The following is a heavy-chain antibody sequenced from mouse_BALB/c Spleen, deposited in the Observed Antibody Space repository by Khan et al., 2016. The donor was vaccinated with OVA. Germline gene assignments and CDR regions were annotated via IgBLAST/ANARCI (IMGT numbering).Heavy chain of an antibody. Sequence: VKLLESGPGLVAPSQNLSITCTVSGFSLTDYGVSWIRQPPGKGLEWLGVIWGGGTTYYNSALKSRLSISKDNSKSQVFLKRNSLQTDDTAMYYCAKGVWSYYFALDYWGQGTSVTVSS. CDR2: IWGGGTT. CDR3: AKGVWSYYFALDY. V-gene: IGHV2-6-5*01. CDR1: GFSLTDYG. D-gene: IGHD2-10*02. J-gene: IGHJ4*01.